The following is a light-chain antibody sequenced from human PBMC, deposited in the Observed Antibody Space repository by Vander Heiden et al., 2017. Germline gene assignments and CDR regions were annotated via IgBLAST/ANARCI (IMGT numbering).Light chain of an antibody. V-gene: IGKV1-27*01. Sequence: DFQMTQSPPSLYASIGDRVILTCRVMHVNGNHLSGYQQKLGKDPKLLIYGASTLRSGGPSRFSGSGSATEFTLTIISRQPEDVASDYCRKYDRAPHTFGRGTRLEIK. CDR2: GAS. J-gene: IGKJ5*01. CDR1: HVNGNH. CDR3: RKYDRAPHT.